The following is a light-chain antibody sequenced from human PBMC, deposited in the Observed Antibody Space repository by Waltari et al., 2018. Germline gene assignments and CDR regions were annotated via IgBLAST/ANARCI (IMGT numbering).Light chain of an antibody. CDR1: DYNLGNHF. V-gene: IGLV1-47*01. J-gene: IGLJ2*01. CDR3: ASWDGSLGGVV. CDR2: RNT. Sequence: QSVLSQPPSASGTPGQRVTISCSGSDYNLGNHFLSWYPQLPGAAPKLLIYRNTHRPSWVPDRFSGSNSGPSASLAISGLRSEDEALYYCASWDGSLGGVVFGGGTKLTVL.